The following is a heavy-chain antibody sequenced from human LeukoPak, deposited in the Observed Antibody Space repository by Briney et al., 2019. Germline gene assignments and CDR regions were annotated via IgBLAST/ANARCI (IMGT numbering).Heavy chain of an antibody. J-gene: IGHJ1*01. D-gene: IGHD3-22*01. CDR1: GFTVSRNY. CDR3: ARARDYYDSRGYYFEYFDH. Sequence: GGSLRLSCAASGFTVSRNYMSWVRQAPGKGLEWVSVLYSGGSTNYADSVKGRFTISRDNSKNTLYLQMNSLRAEDTAVYYCARARDYYDSRGYYFEYFDHWGQGTLVTVSS. CDR2: LYSGGST. V-gene: IGHV3-53*01.